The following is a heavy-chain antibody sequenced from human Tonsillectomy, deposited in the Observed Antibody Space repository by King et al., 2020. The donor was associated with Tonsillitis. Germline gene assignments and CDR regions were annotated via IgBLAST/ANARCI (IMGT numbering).Heavy chain of an antibody. CDR3: ARDLLEAVAVYFFAY. Sequence: QLVQSGAEVKKPGASVKVSCKASGYTFTGYYMHWVRQAPGQGPEWMGWINPNSGDTDYAQKFQGRVTLTRDTSLSTIYMELTWLVSDDTAVYYCARDLLEAVAVYFFAYWGQGTLVTVSS. CDR2: INPNSGDT. D-gene: IGHD6-19*01. J-gene: IGHJ4*02. CDR1: GYTFTGYY. V-gene: IGHV1-2*02.